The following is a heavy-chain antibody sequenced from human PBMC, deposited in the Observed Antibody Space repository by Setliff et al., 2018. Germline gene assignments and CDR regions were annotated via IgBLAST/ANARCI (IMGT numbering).Heavy chain of an antibody. CDR2: INAGNGNT. CDR3: AREYYYDSGGYSYYFDC. CDR1: GYTFTSYA. J-gene: IGHJ4*02. D-gene: IGHD3-22*01. V-gene: IGHV1-3*01. Sequence: ASVKVSCKASGYTFTSYAMHWVRQAPGQRLEWMGWINAGNGNTKYPQKFQGRVTITRDTSASTAYMELSSLRSEDTAVYYCAREYYYDSGGYSYYFDCWGQGTLVTVSS.